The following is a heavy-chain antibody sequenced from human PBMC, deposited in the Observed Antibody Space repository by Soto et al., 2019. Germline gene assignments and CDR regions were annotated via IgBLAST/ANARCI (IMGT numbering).Heavy chain of an antibody. CDR1: GYTFTSYG. Sequence: ASVKVSCKASGYTFTSYGISWVRQAPGQGLEWMGWISAYNGNTNYAQKLQGRVTMTTDTSTSTAYMELRSLRSDDTAVYYCARHYDILTGYYDGWFAPWGQGTLVTVSS. V-gene: IGHV1-18*01. J-gene: IGHJ5*02. CDR2: ISAYNGNT. D-gene: IGHD3-9*01. CDR3: ARHYDILTGYYDGWFAP.